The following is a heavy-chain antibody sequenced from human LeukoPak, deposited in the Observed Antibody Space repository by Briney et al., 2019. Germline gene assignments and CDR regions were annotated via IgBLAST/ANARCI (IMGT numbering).Heavy chain of an antibody. V-gene: IGHV4-59*12. D-gene: IGHD4-17*01. Sequence: SETLSLTCTVSGGSISSYYWSWIRQPPGKGLEWIGYIYYSGSTNYNPSLKSRVTISVDKSKNQFSLNLNSVTAADTAVYYCVRNGDYSADYWGQGTLVTVSS. CDR1: GGSISSYY. CDR3: VRNGDYSADY. CDR2: IYYSGST. J-gene: IGHJ4*02.